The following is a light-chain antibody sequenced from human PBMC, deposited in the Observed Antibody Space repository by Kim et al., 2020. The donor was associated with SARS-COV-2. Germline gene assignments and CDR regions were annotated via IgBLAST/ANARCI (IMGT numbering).Light chain of an antibody. CDR1: SSNIGSNT. V-gene: IGLV1-44*01. Sequence: TPGQRVTISCSGSSSNIGSNTVNWYQQLPGTAPKLLIYSNNQRPSGVPDRFSGSKSGTSASLAISGLQSEDEADYYCAAWDDSFWVFGGGTKLTVL. CDR2: SNN. J-gene: IGLJ3*02. CDR3: AAWDDSFWV.